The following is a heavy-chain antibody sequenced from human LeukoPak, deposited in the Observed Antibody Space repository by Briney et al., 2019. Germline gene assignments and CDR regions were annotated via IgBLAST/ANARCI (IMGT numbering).Heavy chain of an antibody. D-gene: IGHD6-19*01. CDR1: GFTFSASW. J-gene: IGHJ4*02. CDR3: ARVGRNGWDFDH. Sequence: GESLRLSCAASGFTFSASWMTWARQAPGKGLEWGSIINEGGGLTFYVDSVKGRFSISRDNSKNSLSLQMSTLRVEDTAMYYCARVGRNGWDFDHWGQGTLVTVSS. CDR2: INEGGGLT. V-gene: IGHV3-7*01.